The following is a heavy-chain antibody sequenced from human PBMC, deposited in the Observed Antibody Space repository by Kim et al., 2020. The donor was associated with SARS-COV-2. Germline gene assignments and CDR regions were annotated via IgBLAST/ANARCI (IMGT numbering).Heavy chain of an antibody. CDR1: GFTFSGYW. J-gene: IGHJ3*02. CDR3: ARGGANVFDI. D-gene: IGHD1-1*01. V-gene: IGHV3-74*03. CDR2: INNDGSST. Sequence: GGSLRLSCAASGFTFSGYWIHWVRQAPGKGLVWVSRINNDGSSTKHAESVKGRFSISRDNAKNTVYLQMNSLRAEDTAVYYCARGGANVFDIWGQGTLVTVSA.